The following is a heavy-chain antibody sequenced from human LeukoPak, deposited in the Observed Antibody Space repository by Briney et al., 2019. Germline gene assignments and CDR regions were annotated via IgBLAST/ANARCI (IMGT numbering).Heavy chain of an antibody. CDR3: ARDLAGPPQEAFDI. CDR1: GFTFSSYA. Sequence: GGSLRLSCAASGFTFSSYAMNWVRQAPGKGLEWVSAISDRGGSTYYADSVKGRFTISRDNAENSLFLQMNSLRAEDTAVYYCARDLAGPPQEAFDIWGQGTMVTVS. J-gene: IGHJ3*02. V-gene: IGHV3-23*01. CDR2: ISDRGGST.